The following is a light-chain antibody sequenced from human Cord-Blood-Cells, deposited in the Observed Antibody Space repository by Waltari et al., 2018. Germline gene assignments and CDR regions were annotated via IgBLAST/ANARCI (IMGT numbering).Light chain of an antibody. Sequence: QSVLTQPPPASGTPGQRVTISCSGSSSNIGSNYVHWYQQPPGTAPKLLIYRNNQRPSGVPDRFSGSKSGTSASLAISGLRSEDEADYYCAAWDDSLSGWVFGGGTKLTVL. V-gene: IGLV1-47*01. CDR3: AAWDDSLSGWV. CDR1: SSNIGSNY. CDR2: RNN. J-gene: IGLJ3*02.